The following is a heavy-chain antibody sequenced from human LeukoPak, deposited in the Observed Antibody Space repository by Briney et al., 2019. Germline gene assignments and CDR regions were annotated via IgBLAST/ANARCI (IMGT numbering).Heavy chain of an antibody. V-gene: IGHV4-34*01. CDR2: INHSGST. CDR3: ARRSFGECPLFDY. Sequence: SETLSLTCAVYGGSFSGYYWSWIRQPPGKGLEWIGEINHSGSTNYNPSLKSRVTISVDTSKNQFSLKLSSVTAADTAVYYCARRSFGECPLFDYWGQGTLVTVSS. D-gene: IGHD3-10*01. CDR1: GGSFSGYY. J-gene: IGHJ4*02.